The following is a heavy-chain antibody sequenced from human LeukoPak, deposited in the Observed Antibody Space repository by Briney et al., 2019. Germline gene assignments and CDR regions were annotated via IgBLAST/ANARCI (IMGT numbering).Heavy chain of an antibody. Sequence: GGSLRLSCAASGFSVSNSYMTWVRQAPGKGLEWVSYISSSGSYTKKADSVEGRFTISRDNAKNSMYLQMNSLRAEDTAVYYCVRTCDAVTGAFDIWGQGTMVTVSS. CDR1: GFSVSNSY. D-gene: IGHD2-21*01. V-gene: IGHV3-11*03. CDR2: ISSSGSYT. J-gene: IGHJ3*02. CDR3: VRTCDAVTGAFDI.